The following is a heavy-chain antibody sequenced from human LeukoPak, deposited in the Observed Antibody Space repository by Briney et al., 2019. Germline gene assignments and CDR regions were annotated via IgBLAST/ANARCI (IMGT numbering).Heavy chain of an antibody. J-gene: IGHJ4*02. D-gene: IGHD2-2*01. Sequence: ASVKVSCKASGYTFTSYGISWVRQAPGQGLEWMGWISAYNGNTNYAQKLQGRVTMTTDTSTSTAYMELRSLRSDDTAVYYCARDRIVVVPAVEGEFDYWGQGTLVTVSS. CDR2: ISAYNGNT. V-gene: IGHV1-18*04. CDR1: GYTFTSYG. CDR3: ARDRIVVVPAVEGEFDY.